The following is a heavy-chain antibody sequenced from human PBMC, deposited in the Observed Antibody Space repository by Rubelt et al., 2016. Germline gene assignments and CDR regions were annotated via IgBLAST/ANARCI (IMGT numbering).Heavy chain of an antibody. J-gene: IGHJ4*02. CDR3: ARKYYSIRRFDY. CDR1: GGSVSSHF. V-gene: IGHV4-59*08. CDR2: IFSNGNT. D-gene: IGHD3-10*01. Sequence: QVQLQESGPGLVKPSETLSLTCTVSGGSVSSHFWGWIRQSPGKGLEWLGYIFSNGNTNYDPSFSSRVTISLDTSQNQISLRVRAVTVAETAVYYCARKYYSIRRFDYWGQGTLVTVSS.